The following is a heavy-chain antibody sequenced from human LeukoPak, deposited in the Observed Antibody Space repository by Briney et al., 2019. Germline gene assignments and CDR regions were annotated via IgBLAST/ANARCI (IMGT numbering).Heavy chain of an antibody. D-gene: IGHD3-22*01. CDR1: GFTFSSYS. V-gene: IGHV3-21*01. Sequence: GSLRLSCAASGFTFSSYSMNWVRQAPGKGLEWVSSISSSSSYIYYADSVKGRFTISRDNAKNSLYLQMNSLRAEDTAVYYCARGVSGSEPYFDYWGQGTLITVSS. CDR3: ARGVSGSEPYFDY. J-gene: IGHJ4*02. CDR2: ISSSSSYI.